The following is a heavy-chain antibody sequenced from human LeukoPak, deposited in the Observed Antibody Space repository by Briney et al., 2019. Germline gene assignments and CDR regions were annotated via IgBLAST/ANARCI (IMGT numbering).Heavy chain of an antibody. CDR3: ATAYASGTYHELDP. CDR1: GYIFTELS. J-gene: IGHJ5*02. D-gene: IGHD3-10*01. CDR2: FDPEDGER. Sequence: ASVKVSCKASGYIFTELSMHWVRQAPGKGLEWMGGFDPEDGERIYAQKFQGRVTMTEDTSTDTAYMELSSLRSEDTAVYYCATAYASGTYHELDPWGQGTQVTVSS. V-gene: IGHV1-24*01.